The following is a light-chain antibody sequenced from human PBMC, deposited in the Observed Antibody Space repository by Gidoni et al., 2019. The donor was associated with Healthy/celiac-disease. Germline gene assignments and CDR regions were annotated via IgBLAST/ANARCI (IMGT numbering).Light chain of an antibody. V-gene: IGLV3-1*01. J-gene: IGLJ2*01. CDR1: TLGDKY. CDR3: QAWDSEQV. CDR2: QDS. Sequence: SYELTQPPSVSVSPGQTASITCSGDTLGDKYACWYQQKPGQSPVLVIYQDSKRPSGIPERFSGSNSGNTATLTISGTQAMDEADYYCQAWDSEQVFGGGTKLTVL.